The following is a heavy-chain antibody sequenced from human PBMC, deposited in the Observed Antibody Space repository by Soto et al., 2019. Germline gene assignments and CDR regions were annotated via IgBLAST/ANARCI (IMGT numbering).Heavy chain of an antibody. CDR3: ARKGRNSSGWQNDAFDI. V-gene: IGHV1-2*04. D-gene: IGHD6-19*01. CDR2: INPNSGGT. Sequence: ASVKVSCKASGYTFTGYYMHWVRQAPGQGLEWMGWINPNSGGTNYAQKFQGWVTMTRDTSISTAYMELSRLRSDDTAVYYCARKGRNSSGWQNDAFDIWGQGTMVTVSS. CDR1: GYTFTGYY. J-gene: IGHJ3*02.